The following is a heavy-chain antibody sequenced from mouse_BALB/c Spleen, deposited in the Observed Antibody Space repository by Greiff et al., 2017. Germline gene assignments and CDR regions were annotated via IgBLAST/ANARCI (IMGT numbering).Heavy chain of an antibody. CDR2: IRNKANGYTT. Sequence: VQLKESGGGLVQPGGSLRLSCATSGFTFTDYYMSWVRQPPGKALEWLGFIRNKANGYTTEYSASVKGRFTISRDNSQSILYLQMNTLRAEDSATYYCARVLYDGYLDYWGQGTTLTVSS. CDR1: GFTFTDYY. J-gene: IGHJ2*01. V-gene: IGHV7-3*02. CDR3: ARVLYDGYLDY. D-gene: IGHD2-3*01.